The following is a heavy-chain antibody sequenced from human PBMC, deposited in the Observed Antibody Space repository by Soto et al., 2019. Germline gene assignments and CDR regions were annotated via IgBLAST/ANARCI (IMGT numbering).Heavy chain of an antibody. D-gene: IGHD6-13*01. CDR2: IIPLTETP. Sequence: QVQVVQSGAEVKKPGSSVKVSCKASGGTFSNYAISWVRQAPGHGLEWVGGIIPLTETPVYAQTVQGRLTSTADEITSAADMELSSLSADDTAVYDCAIGTRNSWTCDFWGQGTLVTVSS. V-gene: IGHV1-69*01. J-gene: IGHJ4*02. CDR3: AIGTRNSWTCDF. CDR1: GGTFSNYA.